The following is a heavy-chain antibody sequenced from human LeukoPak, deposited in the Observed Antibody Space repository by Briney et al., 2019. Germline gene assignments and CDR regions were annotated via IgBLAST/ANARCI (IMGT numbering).Heavy chain of an antibody. J-gene: IGHJ4*02. CDR2: IYTSGST. V-gene: IGHV4-4*09. CDR1: GGSISSYY. CDR3: ARGLTGDLSFDY. D-gene: IGHD7-27*01. Sequence: SETLSLTCTLSGGSISSYYWSCIRQPPGKGLEWIGYIYTSGSTNYNPSLKSRVTISVDTSKNQFSLKLSSVTAADTAVYYCARGLTGDLSFDYWGQGTLVTVSS.